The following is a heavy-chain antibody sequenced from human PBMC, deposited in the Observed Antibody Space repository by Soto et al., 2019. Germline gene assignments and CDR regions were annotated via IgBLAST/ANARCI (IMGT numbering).Heavy chain of an antibody. Sequence: EVQLVESGGGLVQPGGSLRLSCAASGFTFSSNWMHWVRQAPGKGLVWVSRINSDGTTTNYADSVKGRFTISRDNAKDTLYLQMNSLRAEDTALYYCTRTSTGYYHAHWGQGNLVTVSS. D-gene: IGHD6-19*01. CDR2: INSDGTTT. CDR3: TRTSTGYYHAH. CDR1: GFTFSSNW. J-gene: IGHJ4*02. V-gene: IGHV3-74*01.